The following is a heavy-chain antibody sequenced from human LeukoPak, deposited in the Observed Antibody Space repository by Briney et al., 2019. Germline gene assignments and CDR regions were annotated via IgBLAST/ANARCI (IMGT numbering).Heavy chain of an antibody. V-gene: IGHV4-34*01. Sequence: SETLSLTCAVYGGSFSGYYWSWIRQPPGKGLEWIGEINHSGSTNYNPSLKSRVTISADTSKNQFSLKLSSVTAADTAVYYCASPGERYCSSTSCRNAFDIWGQGTMVTVSS. CDR1: GGSFSGYY. CDR3: ASPGERYCSSTSCRNAFDI. D-gene: IGHD2-2*01. CDR2: INHSGST. J-gene: IGHJ3*02.